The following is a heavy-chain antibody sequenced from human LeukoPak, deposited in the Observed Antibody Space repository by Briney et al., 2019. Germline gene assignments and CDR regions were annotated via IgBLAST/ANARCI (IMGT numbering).Heavy chain of an antibody. CDR1: GGTFSSYA. D-gene: IGHD3-9*01. CDR2: IIPTFGSP. Sequence: SVKVSCKASGGTFSSYAINWVRQAPGQGLEWMGGIIPTFGSPNYAQKFQGRVTITADEYTCTAYMELSSLRSEDTAVYYCARSRDDILSGYIYYYYMDVWGKGTTVTVSS. CDR3: ARSRDDILSGYIYYYYMDV. J-gene: IGHJ6*03. V-gene: IGHV1-69*13.